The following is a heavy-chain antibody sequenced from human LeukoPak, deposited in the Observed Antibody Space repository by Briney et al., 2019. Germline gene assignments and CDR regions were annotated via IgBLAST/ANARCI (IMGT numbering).Heavy chain of an antibody. CDR1: GFTFSSYS. D-gene: IGHD2-8*01. V-gene: IGHV3-21*01. J-gene: IGHJ4*02. CDR2: ISSSSSYI. Sequence: TGGSLRLSCAPCGFTFSSYSMNWVRQAPGRGLEWVSSISSSSSYIYYADSVKGRFTISRDNAKNSLYLQMNSLRAEDTAVYYCARVQMAIDYWGQGTLVTVS. CDR3: ARVQMAIDY.